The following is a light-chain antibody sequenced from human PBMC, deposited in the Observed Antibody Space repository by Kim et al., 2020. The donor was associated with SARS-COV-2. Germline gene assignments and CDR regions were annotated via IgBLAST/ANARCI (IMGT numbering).Light chain of an antibody. CDR2: DTS. J-gene: IGLJ2*01. CDR1: TGDVTSGHH. CDR3: LLYYDGYRI. Sequence: QAVVTQEPSLTVSPGGTVTLTCGSSTGDVTSGHHPYWLQQKPGQAPRTLIYDTSNKHSWTPARMSGFLLGGNAALTLSGALPEDEAVYYFLLYYDGYRICGGGTQLTDL. V-gene: IGLV7-46*01.